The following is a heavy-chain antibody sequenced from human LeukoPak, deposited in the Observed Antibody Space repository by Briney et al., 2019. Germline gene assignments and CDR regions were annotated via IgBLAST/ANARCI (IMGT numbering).Heavy chain of an antibody. CDR3: ARDQEEEAHDY. V-gene: IGHV4-4*07. CDR2: IYTSGST. CDR1: GGSISSYY. Sequence: PSETLSLTCTVSGGSISSYYWSWIRQPAGKGQEGIGRIYTSGSTNYNPSLKSRVTMSVDTSKNQFSLKLSSVTAADTAVYYCARDQEEEAHDYWGQGTLVTVSS. J-gene: IGHJ4*02.